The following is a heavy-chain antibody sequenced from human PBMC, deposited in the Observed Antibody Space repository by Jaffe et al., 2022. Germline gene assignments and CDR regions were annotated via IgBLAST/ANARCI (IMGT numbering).Heavy chain of an antibody. CDR3: ARSRNNSWLPSRGFDI. D-gene: IGHD5-18*01. V-gene: IGHV4-34*01. Sequence: QVQLHQWGAGLLKPSETLSLTCDVSGGSFSDYYWAWIRQPPGKGLEWIGEINQRGNTIYNPSLKSRVIISVETSKNQFSLKMTSVTAADTAVYYCARSRNNSWLPSRGFDIWGQGTMVTVSA. CDR2: INQRGNT. CDR1: GGSFSDYY. J-gene: IGHJ3*02.